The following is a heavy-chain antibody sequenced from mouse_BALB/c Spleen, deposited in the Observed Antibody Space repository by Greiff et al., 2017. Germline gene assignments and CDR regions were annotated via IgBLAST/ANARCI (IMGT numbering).Heavy chain of an antibody. CDR1: GYSITSDYA. CDR2: ISYSGST. CDR3: ASHYYGPYAMDY. V-gene: IGHV3-2*02. Sequence: EVQLQESGPGLVKPSQSLSLTCTVTGYSITSDYAWNWIRQFPGNKLEWMGYISYSGSTSYNPSLKSRISITRDTSKNQFFLQLNSVTTEDTATYYCASHYYGPYAMDYWGQGTSVTVSS. D-gene: IGHD1-2*01. J-gene: IGHJ4*01.